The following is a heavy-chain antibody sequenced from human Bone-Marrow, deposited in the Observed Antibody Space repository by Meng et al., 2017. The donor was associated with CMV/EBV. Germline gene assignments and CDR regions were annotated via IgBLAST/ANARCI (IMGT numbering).Heavy chain of an antibody. J-gene: IGHJ4*02. V-gene: IGHV1-2*02. CDR3: ARLLGYCSSTRCYTDNYFDD. Sequence: ASVKVSCKASGYTFTGYYMHWVRQAPGQGLEWMGWINPNSGGTNYAQKFQGRVTMTRDTSISTAYMELSRLRSDDTAVYYCARLLGYCSSTRCYTDNYFDDWGQGTLVTVSS. CDR1: GYTFTGYY. CDR2: INPNSGGT. D-gene: IGHD2-2*02.